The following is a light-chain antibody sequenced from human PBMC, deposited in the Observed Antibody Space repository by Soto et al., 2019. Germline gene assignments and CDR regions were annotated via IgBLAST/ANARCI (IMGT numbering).Light chain of an antibody. CDR2: GAS. V-gene: IGKV3-20*01. CDR3: QQYDSSPST. J-gene: IGKJ3*01. CDR1: QSVSSSF. Sequence: EIVLTQSPGTLSLSPGERATLSCRASQSVSSSFLAWYQQKPGQAPRLLIYGASSRATGIPDRFSGSGSGTDFTLTISRLEPEDFEVDYCQQYDSSPSTFGPGAKVDIK.